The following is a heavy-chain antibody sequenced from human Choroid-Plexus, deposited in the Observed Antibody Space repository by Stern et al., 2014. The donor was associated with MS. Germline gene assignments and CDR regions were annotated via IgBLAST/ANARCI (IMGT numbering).Heavy chain of an antibody. D-gene: IGHD2/OR15-2a*01. Sequence: VQLLESGGGVVQPGRPLRLSCVASGFTFGSCAMHWVRQAPGKGLEWVAGVSYDGSNKYYADSVKGRFTISRDNSQNNLYMQMSSLRPEDTAVYYCAKDRQYLTYFFDHWGQGSLVTVSS. CDR3: AKDRQYLTYFFDH. CDR1: GFTFGSCA. V-gene: IGHV3-30*18. J-gene: IGHJ5*02. CDR2: VSYDGSNK.